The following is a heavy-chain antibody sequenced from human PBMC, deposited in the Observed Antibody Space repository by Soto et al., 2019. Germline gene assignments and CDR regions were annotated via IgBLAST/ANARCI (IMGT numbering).Heavy chain of an antibody. CDR1: GYTITSYG. D-gene: IGHD2-2*01. V-gene: IGHV1-18*01. J-gene: IGHJ5*02. Sequence: ASAKVSCKASGYTITSYGISCVRQAPGQGLEWMGWISAYNGNTNYAQKLQGRVTMTTDTSTSTAYMELRSLRSDDTAVYYCERVEDIVVVPAASWFDPWGQGTLVTVSS. CDR3: ERVEDIVVVPAASWFDP. CDR2: ISAYNGNT.